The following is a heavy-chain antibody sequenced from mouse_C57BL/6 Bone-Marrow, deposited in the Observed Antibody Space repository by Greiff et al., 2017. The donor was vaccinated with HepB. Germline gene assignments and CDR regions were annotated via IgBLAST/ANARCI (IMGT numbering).Heavy chain of an antibody. Sequence: QVQLKQPGAELVKPGASVKLSCKASGYTFTSYWMQWVKQRPGQGLEWIGEIDPSDSYTNYNQKFKGKATLTVDTSSSTAYMQLSSLTSEDSAVYYCARGEGWYFDVWGTGTTVTVSS. J-gene: IGHJ1*03. CDR3: ARGEGWYFDV. V-gene: IGHV1-50*01. CDR1: GYTFTSYW. CDR2: IDPSDSYT.